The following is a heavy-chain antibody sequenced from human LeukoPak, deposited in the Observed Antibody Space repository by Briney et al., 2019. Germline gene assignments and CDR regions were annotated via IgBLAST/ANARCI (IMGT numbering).Heavy chain of an antibody. CDR2: IYYSGST. Sequence: IGYIYYSGSTYYNPSLKSRVTISVDTSKNQFSLKLSSVTAADTAVYYCAREDVDTAMVGYWGQGTLVTVSS. CDR3: AREDVDTAMVGY. V-gene: IGHV4-30-4*01. D-gene: IGHD5-18*01. J-gene: IGHJ4*02.